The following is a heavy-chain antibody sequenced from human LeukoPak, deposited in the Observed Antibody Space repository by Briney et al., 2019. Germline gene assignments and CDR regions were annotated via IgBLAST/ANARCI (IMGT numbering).Heavy chain of an antibody. Sequence: AGGSLRLSCAACGFTFSSYAMSWVRQAPGKGLEWVSAISGSGGSTYYADSVKGRFAISRDNSENTLYLQMNSLRAEDTAVYYCAKDPGIAVAGTEDDAFDIWGQGTMVTVSS. D-gene: IGHD6-19*01. J-gene: IGHJ3*02. CDR2: ISGSGGST. CDR1: GFTFSSYA. V-gene: IGHV3-23*01. CDR3: AKDPGIAVAGTEDDAFDI.